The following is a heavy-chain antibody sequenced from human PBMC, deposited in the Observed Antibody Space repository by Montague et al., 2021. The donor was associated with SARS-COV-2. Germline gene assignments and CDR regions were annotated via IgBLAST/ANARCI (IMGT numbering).Heavy chain of an antibody. Sequence: SETLSLTCTVSGGSISNRNYYWGWVRQPPGKELEWIGSISYVGXPXYXXXXRXRVSISLYTSKSQLSLRLLSVTTTDTAVFYCVSGRRGTVFPFSPGALDFWGQGTTVTVSS. V-gene: IGHV4-39*01. CDR2: ISYVGXP. J-gene: IGHJ3*01. D-gene: IGHD1-7*01. CDR1: GGSISNRNYY. CDR3: VSGRRGTVFPFSPGALDF.